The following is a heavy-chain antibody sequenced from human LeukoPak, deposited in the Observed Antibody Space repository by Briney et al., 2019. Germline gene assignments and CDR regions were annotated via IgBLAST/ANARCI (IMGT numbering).Heavy chain of an antibody. Sequence: ASVKVSCKASGYTFTGYYMHWVRQAPGQGLEWMGWINPNSGGTNDAQKLQGRVTMTRYTSISTAYMELSRLRSDDTAVYYCARDGLIEIRNAFDIWGQGTMVTVSS. V-gene: IGHV1-2*02. D-gene: IGHD5-24*01. CDR1: GYTFTGYY. J-gene: IGHJ3*02. CDR2: INPNSGGT. CDR3: ARDGLIEIRNAFDI.